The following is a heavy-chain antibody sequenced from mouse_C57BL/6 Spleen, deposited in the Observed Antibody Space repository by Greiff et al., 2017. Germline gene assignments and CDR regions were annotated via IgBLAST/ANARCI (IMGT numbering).Heavy chain of an antibody. J-gene: IGHJ1*03. CDR1: GYAFTNYL. CDR2: FNPGSGGT. CDR3: ARRIYYGSSGYFDV. V-gene: IGHV1-54*01. Sequence: QVQLKESGAELVRPGTSVKVSCKASGYAFTNYLIEWVKQRPGQGLEWIGVFNPGSGGTNYNEKFKGKATLTADKSSSTAYMQLSSLTSEDSAVYVCARRIYYGSSGYFDVWGKGTTVTVSS. D-gene: IGHD1-1*01.